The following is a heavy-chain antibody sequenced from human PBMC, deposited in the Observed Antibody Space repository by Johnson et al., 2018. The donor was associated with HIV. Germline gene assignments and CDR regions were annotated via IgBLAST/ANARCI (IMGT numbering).Heavy chain of an antibody. J-gene: IGHJ3*02. V-gene: IGHV3-73*02. CDR3: TSGKSWLAVDAFDI. CDR2: IRSKANSYAT. Sequence: GQLVESGGGLVQPGGSLKLSCAASGFTFSGSAMHWVRQASGKGLEWVGRIRSKANSYATAYAASVKGRFTISRDDSKNTAYLQMNSLKTEDTAVYYCTSGKSWLAVDAFDIWGQGTMVTVSS. D-gene: IGHD6-19*01. CDR1: GFTFSGSA.